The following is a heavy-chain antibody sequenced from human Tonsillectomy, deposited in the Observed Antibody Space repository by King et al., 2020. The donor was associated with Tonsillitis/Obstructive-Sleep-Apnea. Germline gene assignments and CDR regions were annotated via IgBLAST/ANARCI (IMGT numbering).Heavy chain of an antibody. D-gene: IGHD7-27*01. J-gene: IGHJ3*02. CDR2: IYYSGST. V-gene: IGHV4-59*01. Sequence: QLQESGPGLVKPSETLSLTCTVSGGSISIYYWNWIRQPPGKGLEWIGYIYYSGSTNYNPSLKSRVTISVDTSKNQFSLKLSSVTAADTAVYYCARVAWVDGFDIWGKGTMVTVSS. CDR3: ARVAWVDGFDI. CDR1: GGSISIYY.